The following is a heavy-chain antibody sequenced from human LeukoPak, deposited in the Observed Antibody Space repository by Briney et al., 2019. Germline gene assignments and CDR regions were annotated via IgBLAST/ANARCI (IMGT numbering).Heavy chain of an antibody. J-gene: IGHJ6*03. D-gene: IGHD1-1*01. CDR1: GFTFSSYS. CDR3: AKVDLERVYYYMDV. V-gene: IGHV3-23*01. Sequence: GGSLRLSCAASGFTFSSYSMNWVRQAPGKGLEWVSAISGSGGSTYYADSVKGRFTISRDNSKNTLYPQMNSLRAEDTAVYYCAKVDLERVYYYMDVWGKGTTVTVSS. CDR2: ISGSGGST.